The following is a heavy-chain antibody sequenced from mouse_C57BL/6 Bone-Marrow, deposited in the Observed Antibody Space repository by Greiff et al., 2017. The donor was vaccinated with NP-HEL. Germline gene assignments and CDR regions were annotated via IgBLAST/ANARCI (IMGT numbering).Heavy chain of an antibody. D-gene: IGHD2-2*01. V-gene: IGHV14-4*01. CDR1: GFNIKDDY. Sequence: EVKLQESGAELVRPGASVKLSCTASGFNIKDDYMHWVKQRPEQGLEWIGWIDPENGDTEYASKFQGKATITADTSSNTAYLQLSSLTSEDTAVYYCTTGVTTEFAYWGQGTLVTVSA. CDR3: TTGVTTEFAY. J-gene: IGHJ3*01. CDR2: IDPENGDT.